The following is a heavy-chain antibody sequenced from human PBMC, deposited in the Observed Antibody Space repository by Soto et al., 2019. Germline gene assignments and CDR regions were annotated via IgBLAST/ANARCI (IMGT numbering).Heavy chain of an antibody. V-gene: IGHV4-4*07. CDR2: VHSTGST. CDR3: ARESLSLTLFDY. J-gene: IGHJ4*02. Sequence: SETLSLTCTVSGGSMSGYHCSWVRQPAWKGLEWIGRVHSTGSTDYNPSVESRITVSLDTSKKQFSLKLKSVTAADTALYFCARESLSLTLFDYFGQRILLAGSP. CDR1: GGSMSGYH.